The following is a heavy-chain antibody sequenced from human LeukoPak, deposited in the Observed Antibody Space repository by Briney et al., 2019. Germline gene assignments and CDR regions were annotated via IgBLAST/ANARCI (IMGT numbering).Heavy chain of an antibody. Sequence: ASVKVSCTASGYTFTIYAMHWVRQAPGQRLEWMGWINAGNGNTKYSQKFQGRVTITRDTSASTAYMELSSLRSEDTAVYYCAREVSYYDILTGYGGYYFDYWGQGTLVTVSS. D-gene: IGHD3-9*01. V-gene: IGHV1-3*01. CDR2: INAGNGNT. CDR1: GYTFTIYA. CDR3: AREVSYYDILTGYGGYYFDY. J-gene: IGHJ4*02.